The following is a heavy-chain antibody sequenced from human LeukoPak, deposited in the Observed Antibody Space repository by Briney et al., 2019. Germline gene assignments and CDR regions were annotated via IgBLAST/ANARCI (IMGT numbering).Heavy chain of an antibody. CDR2: VTSTSTYI. CDR3: ARAISRDRYCSSTSCYYYYMDV. D-gene: IGHD2-2*01. V-gene: IGHV3-21*01. CDR1: GFTFSTYS. J-gene: IGHJ6*03. Sequence: GGSLRLSCAASGFTFSTYSMNWVRQAPGKGLEWVSSVTSTSTYIYYADSVEGRFTLSRDNAKHSLYLPMNSLRAEDTAVYYCARAISRDRYCSSTSCYYYYMDVWGIGTTVTVSS.